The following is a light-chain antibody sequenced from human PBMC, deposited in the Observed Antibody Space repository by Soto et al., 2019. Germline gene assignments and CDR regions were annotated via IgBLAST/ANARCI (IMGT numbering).Light chain of an antibody. V-gene: IGKV1-27*01. Sequence: DIQMTQSPSSLSASVRDRVTITCRASQGISHYLAWYQQKPGKVPKLLIYAASTLQSGVPSRFSGSGSGTDFTLTISSLQPEDVATYYCLKYDSAPWTFGQGTKVEIK. CDR2: AAS. CDR1: QGISHY. J-gene: IGKJ1*01. CDR3: LKYDSAPWT.